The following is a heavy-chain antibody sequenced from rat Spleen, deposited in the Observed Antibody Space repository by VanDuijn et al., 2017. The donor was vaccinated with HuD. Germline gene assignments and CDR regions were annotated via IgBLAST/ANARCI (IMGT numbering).Heavy chain of an antibody. CDR1: GFTFSNYG. V-gene: IGHV5-29*01. J-gene: IGHJ2*01. Sequence: EVQLVESDGGLVQPGRSLKLSCAASGFTFSNYGMAWVRQAPTKGLEWVAIISYDGSRTYYRDSVKGRFTISRDNAKSTLYLQMDSLRSEDTATYYCARQWDYWGQGVMVTVSS. CDR3: ARQWDY. CDR2: ISYDGSRT.